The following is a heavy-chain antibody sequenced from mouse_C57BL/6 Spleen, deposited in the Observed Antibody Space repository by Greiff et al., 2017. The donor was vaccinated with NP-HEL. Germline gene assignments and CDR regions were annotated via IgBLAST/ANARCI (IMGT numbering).Heavy chain of an antibody. Sequence: EVQLQQSGPELVKPGASVKISCKASGYSFTGYYMNWVKQSPEKSLEWIGEINPSTGGTTYNQKFKAKATLTVDKSSSTAYMQLKSLTAEDSAVYYCARWTTVVERNFDYWGQGTTRTVSS. CDR2: INPSTGGT. CDR3: ARWTTVVERNFDY. D-gene: IGHD1-1*01. J-gene: IGHJ2*01. CDR1: GYSFTGYY. V-gene: IGHV1-42*01.